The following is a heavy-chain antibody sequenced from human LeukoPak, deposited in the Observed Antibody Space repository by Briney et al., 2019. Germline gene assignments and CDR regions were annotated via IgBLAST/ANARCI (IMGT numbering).Heavy chain of an antibody. J-gene: IGHJ4*02. CDR3: AKDLGRYRNNYFDY. V-gene: IGHV3-23*01. D-gene: IGHD1-26*01. Sequence: GGSLRLSCAASGFTFSSYAMSWVRQAPEKGLESVSTISGSGGGTYYADSVKGRFTISRDDSKNALYRQMNSLRAEDTAVYYCAKDLGRYRNNYFDYWGQGTLVTVSS. CDR1: GFTFSSYA. CDR2: ISGSGGGT.